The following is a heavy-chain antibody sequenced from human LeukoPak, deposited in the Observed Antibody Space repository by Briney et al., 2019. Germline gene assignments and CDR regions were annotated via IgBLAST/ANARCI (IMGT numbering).Heavy chain of an antibody. CDR3: ARDLVTVTKGFDI. CDR2: ISSIGST. J-gene: IGHJ3*02. CDR1: DDSFSSHY. Sequence: SETLSLTCAVSDDSFSSHYWTWIRQPPGKGLEWIGYISSIGSTNYNPSLTSRVTISIDTSKNQFSLKLSSVTAADTAVYYCARDLVTVTKGFDIWGQGTMVSVSS. D-gene: IGHD4-17*01. V-gene: IGHV4-59*11.